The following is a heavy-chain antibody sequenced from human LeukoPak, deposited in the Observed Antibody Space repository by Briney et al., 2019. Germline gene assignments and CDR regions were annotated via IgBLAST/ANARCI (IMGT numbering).Heavy chain of an antibody. CDR3: AKVGQQLAYFDY. CDR1: GFTFSSYG. D-gene: IGHD6-13*01. CDR2: IRYDGSNK. J-gene: IGHJ4*02. V-gene: IGHV3-30*02. Sequence: PGGSLRLSCGASGFTFSSYGMHWVRQAPGKGLEWVAFIRYDGSNKYYADSVKGRFTISRDNSKNTLYLQMNSLRAEDTAVYYCAKVGQQLAYFDYWGKGTLVTVSS.